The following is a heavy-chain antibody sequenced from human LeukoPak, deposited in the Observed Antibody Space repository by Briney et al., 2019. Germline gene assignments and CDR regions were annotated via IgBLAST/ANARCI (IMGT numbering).Heavy chain of an antibody. D-gene: IGHD3-22*01. CDR2: ISTYNGNT. Sequence: VASVKVSCKASGYTFSNHGIRWVPQAPGQGLEWMGWISTYNGNTNYAQKFQGRVTMTTDTPTSTAYMELRSLTSDDTAVYYCARVSSGYDDYWGQGTLVIVSS. J-gene: IGHJ4*02. CDR3: ARVSSGYDDY. V-gene: IGHV1-18*01. CDR1: GYTFSNHG.